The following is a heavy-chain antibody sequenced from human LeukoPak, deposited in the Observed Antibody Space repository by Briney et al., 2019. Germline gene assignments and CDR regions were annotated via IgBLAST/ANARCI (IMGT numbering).Heavy chain of an antibody. Sequence: SVKVSCKASGGTFSSYAISWVRQAPGQGLEWMGGIIPIFGTANYAQKFQGRVTITADESTSTAYMELSSLRSEDTAVYYCARGTNYYDSSGYYDLFDYWGQGTLVTVSS. CDR1: GGTFSSYA. D-gene: IGHD3-22*01. V-gene: IGHV1-69*13. CDR3: ARGTNYYDSSGYYDLFDY. CDR2: IIPIFGTA. J-gene: IGHJ4*02.